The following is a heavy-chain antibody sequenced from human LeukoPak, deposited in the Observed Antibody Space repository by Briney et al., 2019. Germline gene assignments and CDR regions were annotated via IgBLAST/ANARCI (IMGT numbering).Heavy chain of an antibody. CDR3: ARGRSTGYPYYFEY. CDR1: GFTFDDCA. D-gene: IGHD5-12*01. Sequence: PGGSLRLSCAASGFTFDDCAMHWVRQAPGKGLEWVSGVSWNSGSIGYADSVKGRFTISRDNAKNSLFLQMNSLRAEDTAVYYCARGRSTGYPYYFEYWGQGTLVTVSS. CDR2: VSWNSGSI. J-gene: IGHJ4*02. V-gene: IGHV3-9*01.